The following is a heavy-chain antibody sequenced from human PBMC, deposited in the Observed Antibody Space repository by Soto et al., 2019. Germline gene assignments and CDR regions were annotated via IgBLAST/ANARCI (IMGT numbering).Heavy chain of an antibody. CDR1: GGTFSSYA. V-gene: IGHV1-69*13. D-gene: IGHD1-1*01. J-gene: IGHJ5*02. Sequence: ASVKVSCKASGGTFSSYAISWVRQAPGQGLEWMGGIIPIFGTANYAQKFQGRVTITADESTSTAYMELSSLRSEDTAVYYCAGEGGVEMATTYNWFDPWGQGTLVTVSS. CDR3: AGEGGVEMATTYNWFDP. CDR2: IIPIFGTA.